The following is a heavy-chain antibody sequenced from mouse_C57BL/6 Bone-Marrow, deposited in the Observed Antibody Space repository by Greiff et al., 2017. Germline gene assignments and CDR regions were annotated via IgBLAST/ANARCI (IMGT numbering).Heavy chain of an antibody. V-gene: IGHV1-72*01. J-gene: IGHJ1*03. CDR1: GYTFTSYW. Sequence: VKLQQPGAELVKPGASVKLSCKASGYTFTSYWMHWVKRRPGRGLEWIGRIDPNSGGTKYNEKFKSKATLTVDKPSSTAYMQLSSLTSEDSAVYYCATQIITTVVGRYFDVWGTGTTVTVSS. CDR2: IDPNSGGT. CDR3: ATQIITTVVGRYFDV. D-gene: IGHD1-1*01.